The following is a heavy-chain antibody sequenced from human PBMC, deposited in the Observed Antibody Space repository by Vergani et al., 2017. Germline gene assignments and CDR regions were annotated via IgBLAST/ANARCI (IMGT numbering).Heavy chain of an antibody. J-gene: IGHJ6*02. CDR2: INPNSGGT. D-gene: IGHD3-16*01. V-gene: IGHV1-2*02. Sequence: QVQLVQSGAEVKKPGASVKVSCKASGYTFTSYGISWVRQAPGQGLEWMGWINPNSGGTNYAQKFQGRVTMTRDTSISTAYMELSRLRSDDTAVYYCARADYEPTGYYYGMDVWGQGTTVTVSS. CDR3: ARADYEPTGYYYGMDV. CDR1: GYTFTSYG.